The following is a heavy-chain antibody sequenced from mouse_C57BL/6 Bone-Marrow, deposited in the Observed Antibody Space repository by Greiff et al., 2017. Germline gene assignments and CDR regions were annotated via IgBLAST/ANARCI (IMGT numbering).Heavy chain of an antibody. CDR2: IYPGDGDT. J-gene: IGHJ3*01. CDR1: GYAFSSSW. V-gene: IGHV1-82*01. D-gene: IGHD3-2*02. CDR3: AGTDSSGFFAY. Sequence: VQLQQSGPELVKPGASVKISCKASGYAFSSSWMNWVKQRPGKGLEWIGRIYPGDGDTNYNGKFKGKATLTADKSSSTAYMQLSSLTSEDSAVYFCAGTDSSGFFAYWGQGTLVTVSA.